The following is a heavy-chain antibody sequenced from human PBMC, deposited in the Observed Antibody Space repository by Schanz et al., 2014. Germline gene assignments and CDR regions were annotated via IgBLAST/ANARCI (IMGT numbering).Heavy chain of an antibody. CDR3: YGMDV. CDR1: GGSISSGGYS. Sequence: QVQLQESGPGLVKPSQTLSLTCAVSGGSISSGGYSWSWIRQPPGKGLEWIGYIFFRGSTYYNPSLKCRVAISIATPKTQFPLRLTAVTAADTAVYYCYGMDVWGQGTTVTVSS. CDR2: IFFRGST. V-gene: IGHV4-30-4*07. J-gene: IGHJ6*02.